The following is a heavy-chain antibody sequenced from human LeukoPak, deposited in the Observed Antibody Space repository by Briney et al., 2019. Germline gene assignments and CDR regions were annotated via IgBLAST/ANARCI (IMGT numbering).Heavy chain of an antibody. CDR3: ARERSLDYYDSSGYYYGDAFDI. D-gene: IGHD3-22*01. CDR1: GFTFSSYA. CDR2: ISSNEGST. V-gene: IGHV3-64*01. Sequence: TGGSLRLSCAASGFTFSSYAMHWVRQAPGKGLEYVSAISSNEGSTYYANSVKGRFTISRDDSKNTLYLQMGSLRAEDMAVYYCARERSLDYYDSSGYYYGDAFDIWGQGTMVTVSS. J-gene: IGHJ3*02.